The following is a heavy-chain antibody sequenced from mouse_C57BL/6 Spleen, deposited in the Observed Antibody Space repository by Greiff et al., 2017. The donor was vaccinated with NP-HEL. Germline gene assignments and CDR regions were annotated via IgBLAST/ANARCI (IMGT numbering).Heavy chain of an antibody. J-gene: IGHJ3*01. CDR1: GYTFTSYW. CDR2: IHPNSGST. D-gene: IGHD1-1*01. V-gene: IGHV1-64*01. CDR3: ARSGYYGSSYEFAY. Sequence: QVHVKQSGAELVKPGASVKLSCKASGYTFTSYWMHWVKQRPGQGLEWIGMIHPNSGSTNYNEKFKSKATLTVDKSSSTAYMQLSSLTSEDSAVYYCARSGYYGSSYEFAYWGQGTLVTVSA.